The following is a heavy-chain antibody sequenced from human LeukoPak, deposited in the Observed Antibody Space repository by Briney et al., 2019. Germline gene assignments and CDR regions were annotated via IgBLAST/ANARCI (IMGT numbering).Heavy chain of an antibody. J-gene: IGHJ3*02. CDR1: GFTFSSYE. V-gene: IGHV3-48*03. Sequence: GGTLRLSCAASGFTFSSYEMNWVRQAPGKGLEWVSYIISSGSTIYYADSVKGRFTISRDNAKNSLYLQMNSLRAEDTAVYYCARYSRPEYSSSSYAFDIWGQGTMVTVSS. CDR2: IISSGSTI. D-gene: IGHD6-6*01. CDR3: ARYSRPEYSSSSYAFDI.